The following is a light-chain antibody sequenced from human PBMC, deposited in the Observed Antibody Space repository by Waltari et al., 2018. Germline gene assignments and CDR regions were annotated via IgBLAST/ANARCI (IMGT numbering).Light chain of an antibody. V-gene: IGKV3-20*01. J-gene: IGKJ2*01. CDR1: QSLTRRY. CDR3: QQYGSSVMYT. CDR2: GAS. Sequence: EIVLTQSPGTLSLSPGERATLSCRASQSLTRRYLAWYQQKPGQAPRPLIYGASSRAAGIPDRFSGSGSGTDFTLTISRLEPEEFAVYYCQQYGSSVMYTFGQGTKLEIK.